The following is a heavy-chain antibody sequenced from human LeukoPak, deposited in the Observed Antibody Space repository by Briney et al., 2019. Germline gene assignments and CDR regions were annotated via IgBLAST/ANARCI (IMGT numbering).Heavy chain of an antibody. V-gene: IGHV1-24*01. CDR2: FDPEDGET. D-gene: IGHD1-26*01. Sequence: ASVKVSCKVSGYTLTELSMHWVRQAPGKGLEWMGGFDPEDGETIYAQKFQGRVTMTEDTSTDTAYMELSSLRSEDTAVYYCAIIVGATTTSLPLDYWGQGTLVTVSS. J-gene: IGHJ4*02. CDR1: GYTLTELS. CDR3: AIIVGATTTSLPLDY.